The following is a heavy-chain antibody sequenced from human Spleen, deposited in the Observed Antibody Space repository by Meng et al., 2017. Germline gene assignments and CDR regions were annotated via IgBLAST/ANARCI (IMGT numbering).Heavy chain of an antibody. CDR3: ARGGLAGYPRYFDY. CDR1: GFSLSNARMG. V-gene: IGHV4-61*01. Sequence: SGPTLVKPTETLTLTCTVSGFSLSNARMGVSWIRQPPGKGLEWIGYIYYSGSTNYNPSLKSRVTISLDTSKNQFSLKLSSVTAADTAVYYCARGGLAGYPRYFDYWGQGTLVTVSS. CDR2: IYYSGST. D-gene: IGHD5-12*01. J-gene: IGHJ4*02.